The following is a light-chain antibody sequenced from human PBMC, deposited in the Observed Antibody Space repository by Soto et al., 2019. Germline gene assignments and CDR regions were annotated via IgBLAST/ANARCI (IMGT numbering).Light chain of an antibody. Sequence: QAVVTQPPSVSGAPGQRVTISCTGSSSNIGAGYDVHWYQQLPGTAPKLLIYGTSNRPSGVPDRFSGSKSGTSASLAITGLQAEDEADYYCQSYDSSLSGMVFGGGTKVTVL. CDR2: GTS. J-gene: IGLJ2*01. CDR3: QSYDSSLSGMV. V-gene: IGLV1-40*01. CDR1: SSNIGAGYD.